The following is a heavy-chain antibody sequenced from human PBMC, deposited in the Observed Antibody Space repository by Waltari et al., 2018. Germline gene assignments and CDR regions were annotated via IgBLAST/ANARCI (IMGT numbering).Heavy chain of an antibody. D-gene: IGHD4-17*01. Sequence: QVQLQESGPGLVKPSETLSLTCAVSGYSISSGYYWGWIRQPPGKGLEWIGSIYHSGSTYYNPSLKSRVTISVDTSKNQFSLKLSSVTAADTAVYYCARGHDYVGYFDLWGRGTLVTVSS. V-gene: IGHV4-38-2*01. CDR3: ARGHDYVGYFDL. CDR1: GYSISSGYY. J-gene: IGHJ2*01. CDR2: IYHSGST.